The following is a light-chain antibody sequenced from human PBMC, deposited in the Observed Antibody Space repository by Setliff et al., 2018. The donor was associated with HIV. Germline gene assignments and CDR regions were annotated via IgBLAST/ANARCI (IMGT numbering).Light chain of an antibody. Sequence: QSALTRPPSASGSPGQSVTISCTGTSSDVGAYNYVSWYQQHPGKAPKLMIYEVSKRPSGVPDRFSGSKSGNTASLTVSGLQAEDEADYYCSSYGGNNNKVFGTGTKV. CDR1: SSDVGAYNY. CDR3: SSYGGNNNKV. J-gene: IGLJ1*01. CDR2: EVS. V-gene: IGLV2-8*01.